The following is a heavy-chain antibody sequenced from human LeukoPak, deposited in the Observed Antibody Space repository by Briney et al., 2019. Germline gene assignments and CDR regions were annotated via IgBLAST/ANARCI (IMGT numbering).Heavy chain of an antibody. CDR1: GYSFTSYW. CDR2: IYPGDSDT. Sequence: GGSLKISCKGSGYSFTSYWIGWVRQMPGKGLEWMGIIYPGDSDTRYSPSFQAQAPISADKSITPAYLQWSSLQGSDTAMYYCARCSGCSCPAGFDYWGKGTLVTVSS. CDR3: ARCSGCSCPAGFDY. J-gene: IGHJ4*02. D-gene: IGHD2-15*01. V-gene: IGHV5-51*01.